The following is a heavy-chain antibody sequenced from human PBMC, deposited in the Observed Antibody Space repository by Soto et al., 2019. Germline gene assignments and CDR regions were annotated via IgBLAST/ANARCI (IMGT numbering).Heavy chain of an antibody. CDR2: IKSKTEGGTT. V-gene: IGHV3-15*01. CDR3: TTDLTTIFDY. CDR1: GFTFSNAW. J-gene: IGHJ4*02. Sequence: GGSLRLSCAASGFTFSNAWMSWVRQAPGKGLEWVGRIKSKTEGGTTDYAAPVKGRFTISRDDSKNTLYLQMNSLKTEDTAVYYCTTDLTTIFDYWGQGTLVTVSS. D-gene: IGHD4-4*01.